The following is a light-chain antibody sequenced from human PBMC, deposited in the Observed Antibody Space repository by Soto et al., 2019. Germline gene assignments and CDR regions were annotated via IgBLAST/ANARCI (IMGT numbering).Light chain of an antibody. Sequence: DIPMTQSPSTLSASVGARVTTSCRASQGISSYLAWYQQKPGKAPKLLIYAASTLQSGVPSRFSGSGSGTDFTLTISSLQPEDFATYYCQHLNSYPITCGQGTRLEI. J-gene: IGKJ5*01. V-gene: IGKV1-9*01. CDR1: QGISSY. CDR2: AAS. CDR3: QHLNSYPIT.